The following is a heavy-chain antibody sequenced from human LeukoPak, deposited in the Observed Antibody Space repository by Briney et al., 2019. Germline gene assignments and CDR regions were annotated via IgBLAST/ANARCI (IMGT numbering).Heavy chain of an antibody. CDR3: AREAGTSDY. D-gene: IGHD3-10*01. V-gene: IGHV3-7*01. J-gene: IGHJ4*02. CDR2: IKKDGSEK. Sequence: GGSLRLSCAASGFTFSSYGMHWVRQAPGKGLEWVAYIKKDGSEKYYVDSVRGRFSISRDNAKNSLYLQMSALRAEDTALYYCAREAGTSDYWGQGTLVTVSS. CDR1: GFTFSSYG.